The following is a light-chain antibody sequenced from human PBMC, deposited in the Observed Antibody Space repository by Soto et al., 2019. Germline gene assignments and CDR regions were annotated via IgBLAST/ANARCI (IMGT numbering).Light chain of an antibody. CDR1: SSDVGRYNY. J-gene: IGLJ3*02. CDR2: DVA. V-gene: IGLV2-14*03. Sequence: QAVVTQPASVSGSPGQSITISCTGTSSDVGRYNYVSWFQQHPGEAPKLIIYDVANRPSGVPDRFSGSKSGNTSSLTISGRQVEDEADYICSLYTSSDIGVFGGGTKVTVL. CDR3: SLYTSSDIGV.